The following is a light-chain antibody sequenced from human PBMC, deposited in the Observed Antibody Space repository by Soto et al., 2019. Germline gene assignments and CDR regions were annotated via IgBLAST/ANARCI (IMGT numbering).Light chain of an antibody. Sequence: EIVMTQSPATLSVSPGERATLSCMASQSFSSSLAWYQQKPGQAPRLLIYDASARATGIPARFSGSGSGTEFTLIISSLQSEDFAVYYCQQYNNWPFTFGGGTKVEI. CDR2: DAS. CDR1: QSFSSS. CDR3: QQYNNWPFT. J-gene: IGKJ4*01. V-gene: IGKV3-15*01.